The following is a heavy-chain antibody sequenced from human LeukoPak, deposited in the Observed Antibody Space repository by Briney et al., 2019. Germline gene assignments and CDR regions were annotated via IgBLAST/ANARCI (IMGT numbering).Heavy chain of an antibody. V-gene: IGHV4-34*01. Sequence: SETLSLTCAVYGGSFSGYYWSWIRQPPGKGLEWIGEINHSGSTNYNPSLKSRVTISVDTSKNQFSLKLSSVTAADTAVYYCARSGLMVYGPDYFDYWGQGTLVTVSS. D-gene: IGHD2-8*01. CDR3: ARSGLMVYGPDYFDY. J-gene: IGHJ4*02. CDR2: INHSGST. CDR1: GGSFSGYY.